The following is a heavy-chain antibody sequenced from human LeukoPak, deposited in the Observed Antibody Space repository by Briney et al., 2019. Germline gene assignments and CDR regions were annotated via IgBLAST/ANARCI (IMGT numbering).Heavy chain of an antibody. J-gene: IGHJ4*02. Sequence: GGSLRLSCAASGFTFSSYGMHWVRQAPGKGLEWVAFIRYDGSNKYYADSVKGRFTISRDNSKNTLYLQMNSLRAEDTAVYYCASHVGATRVFDYWGQGTRVTVST. D-gene: IGHD1-26*01. CDR1: GFTFSSYG. CDR3: ASHVGATRVFDY. CDR2: IRYDGSNK. V-gene: IGHV3-30*02.